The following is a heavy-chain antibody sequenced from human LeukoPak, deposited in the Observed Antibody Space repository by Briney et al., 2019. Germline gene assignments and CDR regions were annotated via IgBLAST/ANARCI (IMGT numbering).Heavy chain of an antibody. J-gene: IGHJ4*02. D-gene: IGHD1-26*01. V-gene: IGHV3-23*01. CDR3: ARAAYYRFDY. CDR2: ISGSGGST. CDR1: GFTFSNYA. Sequence: PGGSLRLSCATSGFTFSNYAMTWVRQAPGKGLEWVSAISGSGGSTYYADSVKGRFTISRDNAENTLYLQMSSLRAEDTAIYFCARAAYYRFDYWGQGTLVTVSS.